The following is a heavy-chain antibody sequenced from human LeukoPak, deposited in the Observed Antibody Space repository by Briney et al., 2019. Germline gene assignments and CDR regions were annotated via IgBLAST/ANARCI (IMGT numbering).Heavy chain of an antibody. CDR1: GFTFSSYS. D-gene: IGHD5-18*01. J-gene: IGHJ4*02. Sequence: GGSLRLSCAASGFTFSSYSMNWVRQAPGKGLEWVSSISSSSYIYYADSVKGRFTISRDNAKNSLYLQMNSLRAEDTAVYYCAKGYSYGLSTFDYWGQGTLVTVSS. CDR2: ISSSSYI. CDR3: AKGYSYGLSTFDY. V-gene: IGHV3-21*01.